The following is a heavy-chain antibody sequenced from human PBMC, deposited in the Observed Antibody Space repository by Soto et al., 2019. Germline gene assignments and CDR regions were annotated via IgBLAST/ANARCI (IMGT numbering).Heavy chain of an antibody. CDR3: ASSYGSGSYFTYYYYYGMDV. V-gene: IGHV4-39*01. D-gene: IGHD3-10*01. Sequence: SETLSLTCTVSGGSISSSSYYWGWIRQPPGKGLEWIGSIYYSGSTYYNPSLKSRVTISVDTSKNQFSLKLSSVTAADTAVYYCASSYGSGSYFTYYYYYGMDVWGQGTTVTVSS. CDR2: IYYSGST. J-gene: IGHJ6*02. CDR1: GGSISSSSYY.